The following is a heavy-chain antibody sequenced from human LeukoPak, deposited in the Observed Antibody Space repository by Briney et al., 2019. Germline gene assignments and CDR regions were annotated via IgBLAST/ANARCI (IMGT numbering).Heavy chain of an antibody. Sequence: GGSLRLSCAASGFTFSSYAMSWARQAPGKGLEWVSAISGSGGSTYYADSVKGRFTISRDNSKNTLYLQMNSLRAEDTAVYYCAKGLAAALYYYYGMDVWGQGTTVTVSS. V-gene: IGHV3-23*01. D-gene: IGHD6-13*01. J-gene: IGHJ6*02. CDR3: AKGLAAALYYYYGMDV. CDR1: GFTFSSYA. CDR2: ISGSGGST.